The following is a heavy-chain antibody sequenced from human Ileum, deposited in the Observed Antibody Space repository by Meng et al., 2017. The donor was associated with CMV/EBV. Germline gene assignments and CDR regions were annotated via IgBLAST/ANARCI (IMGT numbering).Heavy chain of an antibody. V-gene: IGHV1-18*01. CDR1: YTFTSYG. Sequence: YTFTSYGISWVRQAPGQGLEWMGWISAYNGNTNYAQKLQGRVTMTTDTSTSTAYMELRSLRSDDTAVYYCARTDIVVVPARAFIQDYWGQGTLVTVSS. CDR3: ARTDIVVVPARAFIQDY. J-gene: IGHJ4*02. D-gene: IGHD2-2*01. CDR2: ISAYNGNT.